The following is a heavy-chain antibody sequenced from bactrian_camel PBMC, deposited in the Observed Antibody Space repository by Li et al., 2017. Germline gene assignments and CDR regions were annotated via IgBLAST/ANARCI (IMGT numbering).Heavy chain of an antibody. CDR2: VSRDGTT. D-gene: IGHD6*01. V-gene: IGHV3S55*01. Sequence: HVQLVESGGGLVQAGGSLRLSCAASSEFTASSCCMSWFRSAPGKERELISSVSRDGTTYYADSVKGRFTISQDNAANIMYLQMNSLKPEDTAVYYCAAVSWAYGGTWHECAVTPRSTGARGPRSPSP. CDR1: SEFTASSCC. CDR3: AAVSWAYGGTWHECAVTPRST. J-gene: IGHJ4*01.